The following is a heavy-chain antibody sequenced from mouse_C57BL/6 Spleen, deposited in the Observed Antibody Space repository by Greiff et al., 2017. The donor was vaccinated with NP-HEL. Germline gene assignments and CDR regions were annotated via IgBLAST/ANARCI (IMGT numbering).Heavy chain of an antibody. CDR1: GYTFTDYE. CDR2: IDPETGGT. CDR3: TRLAYYGSSYFYAMDY. J-gene: IGHJ4*01. V-gene: IGHV1-15*01. Sequence: VQLVESGAELVRPGASVTLSCKASGYTFTDYEMHWVKQTPVPGLEWIGAIDPETGGTAYNQKFKGQAILTADKSSSTAYMELRSLTSEDSAVYYCTRLAYYGSSYFYAMDYWGQGTSGTVSS. D-gene: IGHD1-1*01.